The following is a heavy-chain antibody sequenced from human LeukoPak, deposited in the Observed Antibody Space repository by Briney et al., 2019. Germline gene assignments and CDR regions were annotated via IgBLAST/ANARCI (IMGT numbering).Heavy chain of an antibody. V-gene: IGHV1-18*01. D-gene: IGHD6-25*01. CDR1: GYSFSNYG. J-gene: IGHJ4*02. CDR3: ARLIRAAALVDY. Sequence: ASVKVSCKASGYSFSNYGVTWVRQAPGQGLERMGWISAADGDTDYVQKFQGRLTLTTDTSTRTAYMDLRSLRSDDTAVYYCARLIRAAALVDYWGQGTLVTVSS. CDR2: ISAADGDT.